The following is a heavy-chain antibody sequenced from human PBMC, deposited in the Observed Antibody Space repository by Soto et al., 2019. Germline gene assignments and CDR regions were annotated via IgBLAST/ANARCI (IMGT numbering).Heavy chain of an antibody. J-gene: IGHJ4*02. Sequence: PSETLSLTCTVSGGSISSGGYYWSWIRQHPGKGLEWIGYIYYSGSTYYNPSLKSRVTISVDTSKNQFSLKLSSVTAADTAVYYCARDLSTLAGDYFDYWGQGTLVTVSS. CDR2: IYYSGST. V-gene: IGHV4-31*03. CDR3: ARDLSTLAGDYFDY. D-gene: IGHD6-19*01. CDR1: GGSISSGGYY.